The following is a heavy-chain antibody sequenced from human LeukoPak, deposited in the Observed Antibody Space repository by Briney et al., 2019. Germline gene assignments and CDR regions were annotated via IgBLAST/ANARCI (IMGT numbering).Heavy chain of an antibody. Sequence: GGSLRLSCAASGFTFSSYWMSWVRQAPGKGLEWVANIKQDGGEKYYVGSGKGRFTVSRDNAKNSLYLQMNSLRAEDTAVYYCAREWNYYGSGIMDVWGKGTTVTVSS. D-gene: IGHD3-10*01. J-gene: IGHJ6*04. CDR3: AREWNYYGSGIMDV. CDR1: GFTFSSYW. CDR2: IKQDGGEK. V-gene: IGHV3-7*01.